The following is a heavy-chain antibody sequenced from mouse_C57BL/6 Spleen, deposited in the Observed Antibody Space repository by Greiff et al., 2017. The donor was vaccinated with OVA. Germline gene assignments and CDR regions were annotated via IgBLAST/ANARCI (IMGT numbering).Heavy chain of an antibody. V-gene: IGHV1-64*01. D-gene: IGHD2-3*01. CDR2: INPNSGST. CDR3: AIGDGYAFAY. CDR1: GYTFTSYW. Sequence: VQLQQPGAELVKPGASVKLSCKASGYTFTSYWMHWVKQRPGQGLEWIGMINPNSGSTNYNEKFKSKANLTVDKSSSTAYMQLSSLTSDDASVYYGAIGDGYAFAYWGQGTLVTVSA. J-gene: IGHJ3*01.